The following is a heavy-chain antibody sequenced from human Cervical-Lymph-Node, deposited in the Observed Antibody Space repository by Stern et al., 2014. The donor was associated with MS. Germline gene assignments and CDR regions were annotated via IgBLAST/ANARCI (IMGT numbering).Heavy chain of an antibody. CDR3: TRTNMYTYGYASPFDY. V-gene: IGHV1-2*06. D-gene: IGHD4-17*01. Sequence: DQLVQSGAEVRKPGASVKVSCKASGYTFTGYFIHWVRQAPGHGLEWMGRINPYGGGTNYAQKFQGRVTMTRDTSITTAYMELSRLRSDDTAIYYCTRTNMYTYGYASPFDYWGQGTLVTVSS. CDR2: INPYGGGT. J-gene: IGHJ4*02. CDR1: GYTFTGYF.